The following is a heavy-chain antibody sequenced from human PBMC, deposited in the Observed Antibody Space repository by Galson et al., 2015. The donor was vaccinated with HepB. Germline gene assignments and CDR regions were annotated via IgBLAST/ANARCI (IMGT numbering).Heavy chain of an antibody. D-gene: IGHD1-26*01. J-gene: IGHJ4*02. Sequence: QSGAEVKKPGESLKISCDDSGYRFTHYWIAWVRQKPEKGLEWMGMIYLGDSDTRYSPSFQGQVTISADKSTKTAYLQWSSLRASDTAMYYCARSADSGTYVDWGQGTLVTVSS. V-gene: IGHV5-51*01. CDR1: GYRFTHYW. CDR3: ARSADSGTYVD. CDR2: IYLGDSDT.